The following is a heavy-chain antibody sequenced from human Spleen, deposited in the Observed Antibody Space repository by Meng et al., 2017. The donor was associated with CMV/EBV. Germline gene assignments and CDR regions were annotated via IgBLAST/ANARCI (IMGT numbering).Heavy chain of an antibody. V-gene: IGHV3-11*04. CDR1: GFTFSDYY. Sequence: LKISCAASGFTFSDYYMSWIRQAPGKGLEWVSYISTSGFTIYYADSVKGRFTISRDNSKNTLYLQMNSLRAEDTAVYYCAKAAPYGSGSYRRGMDVWGQGTTVTVSS. CDR2: ISTSGFTI. J-gene: IGHJ6*02. CDR3: AKAAPYGSGSYRRGMDV. D-gene: IGHD3-10*01.